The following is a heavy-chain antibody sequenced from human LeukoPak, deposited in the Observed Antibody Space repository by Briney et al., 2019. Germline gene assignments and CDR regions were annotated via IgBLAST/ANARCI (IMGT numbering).Heavy chain of an antibody. D-gene: IGHD5-12*01. Sequence: PSETLSLTCTVSGGSISSYYWSWIRQPPGKGLEWIGYIYYSGSTYYNPSLKSRVTISVDTSKNQFSLKLSSVTAADTAVYYCARGYWGGYDLPGTFDIWGQGTMDTVSS. CDR3: ARGYWGGYDLPGTFDI. CDR2: IYYSGST. CDR1: GGSISSYY. V-gene: IGHV4-59*08. J-gene: IGHJ3*02.